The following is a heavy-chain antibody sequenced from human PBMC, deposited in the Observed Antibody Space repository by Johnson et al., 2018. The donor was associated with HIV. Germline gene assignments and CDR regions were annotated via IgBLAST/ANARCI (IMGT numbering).Heavy chain of an antibody. Sequence: MQLVESGGGLVQPGGSLRLSCAASGFTFGDYYMSWIRQAPGKGLEWVSAIGTAGDTYYPGSVKGRFTISRDNAKNSLYLQMNSLRAEDTAVYYCARTRSGWAHDAFDIWGQGTMVTVSS. V-gene: IGHV3-69-1*01. CDR1: GFTFGDYY. J-gene: IGHJ3*02. D-gene: IGHD6-19*01. CDR2: IGTAGDT. CDR3: ARTRSGWAHDAFDI.